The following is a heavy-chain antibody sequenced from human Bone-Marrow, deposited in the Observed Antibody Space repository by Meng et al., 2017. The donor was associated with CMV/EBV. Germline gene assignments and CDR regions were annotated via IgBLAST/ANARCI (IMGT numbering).Heavy chain of an antibody. Sequence: GESLKISCAASGFTFSSYAMHWVRQAPGKGLEWVAVISYDGSNKYYADSVKGRFTISRDNSKNTLYLQMNSLRAEDTAVHYCAKVDIFTVGEVWGQWHTV. J-gene: IGHJ6*02. CDR3: AKVDIFTVGEV. D-gene: IGHD2-2*03. CDR2: ISYDGSNK. V-gene: IGHV3-30-3*01. CDR1: GFTFSSYA.